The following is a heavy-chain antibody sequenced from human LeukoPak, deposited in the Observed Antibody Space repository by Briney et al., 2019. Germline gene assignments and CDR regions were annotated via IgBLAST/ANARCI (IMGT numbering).Heavy chain of an antibody. CDR2: ISVYNGNT. V-gene: IGHV1-18*01. Sequence: ASVKVSCNASGFTFSSSGISWVRQAPGQGLEWMAWISVYNGNTNYAQNLQDRVTMTTDTSTNTAYMELRSLRSDDTAVYYCAKSPRRSGSYYDYWGQGTLVTVSS. D-gene: IGHD3-10*01. CDR1: GFTFSSSG. CDR3: AKSPRRSGSYYDY. J-gene: IGHJ4*02.